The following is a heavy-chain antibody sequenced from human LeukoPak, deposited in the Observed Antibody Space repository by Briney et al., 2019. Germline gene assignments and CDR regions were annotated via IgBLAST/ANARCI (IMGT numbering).Heavy chain of an antibody. V-gene: IGHV3-23*01. CDR3: AKGYYYGSGSYITPLGY. J-gene: IGHJ4*02. D-gene: IGHD3-10*01. Sequence: PGGSLRLSCAASGFTFSSYAMSWVRQAPGKGLEWVSAISGSGGSTYYADSVKGRFTISRDNSKNTLYLQMNSLRAEDTAVYYCAKGYYYGSGSYITPLGYWGQGTLVTVSS. CDR2: ISGSGGST. CDR1: GFTFSSYA.